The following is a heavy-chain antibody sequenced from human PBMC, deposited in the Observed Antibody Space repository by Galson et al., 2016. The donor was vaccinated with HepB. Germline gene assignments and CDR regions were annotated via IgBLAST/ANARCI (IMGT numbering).Heavy chain of an antibody. Sequence: SETLSLTCTVSGASISGYYLSWIRQPPGKGLEWIGYIYYSGRTNYNPSLTSRVTLSVDTSKNQFSLKLSSVTAADTAVYYCARDDSGGWYGFHYGMDVWGQGTTVTVSS. CDR1: GASISGYY. V-gene: IGHV4-59*01. CDR2: IYYSGRT. CDR3: ARDDSGGWYGFHYGMDV. D-gene: IGHD6-19*01. J-gene: IGHJ6*02.